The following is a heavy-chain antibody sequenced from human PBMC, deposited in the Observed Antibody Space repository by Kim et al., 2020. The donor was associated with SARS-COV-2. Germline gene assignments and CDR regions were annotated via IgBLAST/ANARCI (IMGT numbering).Heavy chain of an antibody. D-gene: IGHD1-7*01. V-gene: IGHV1-46*01. CDR3: ARDVTGTTRDEEGVNY. Sequence: ASVKVSCKASGYTFTSYYMHWVRQAPGQGLEWMGIINPSGGSTSYAQKFQGRVTMTRDTSTSTVYMELSSLRSEDTAVYYCARDVTGTTRDEEGVNYWGQGTLVTVSS. CDR2: INPSGGST. CDR1: GYTFTSYY. J-gene: IGHJ4*02.